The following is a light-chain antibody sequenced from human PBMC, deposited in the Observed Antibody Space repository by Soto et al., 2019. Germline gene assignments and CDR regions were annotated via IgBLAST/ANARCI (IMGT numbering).Light chain of an antibody. J-gene: IGKJ1*01. Sequence: DIQMTQSPSSVSSSVGDRVTITCRASQGIGDRVAWYQQRPGKVPQLLIYFASTLGSGVPSRFSASGSGADFLLTITPFQAEDSATYYCLHNYSFPRTFGQGTNVDIK. CDR2: FAS. V-gene: IGKV1-12*01. CDR3: LHNYSFPRT. CDR1: QGIGDR.